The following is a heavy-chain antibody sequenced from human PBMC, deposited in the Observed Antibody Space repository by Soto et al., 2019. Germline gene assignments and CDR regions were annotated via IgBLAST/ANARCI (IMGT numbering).Heavy chain of an antibody. J-gene: IGHJ6*02. CDR1: GGSVSSGSYY. V-gene: IGHV4-61*01. CDR2: IYYSGST. D-gene: IGHD5-12*01. Sequence: PSETLSLTCTVSGGSVSSGSYYWSWIRQPPGKGLEWIGYIYYSGSTNYNPSLKSRVTISVDTSKNQFSLKLSSVTAADTAVYYCARGEVATIKRYYYYYGMDVWGQGTTVTVSS. CDR3: ARGEVATIKRYYYYYGMDV.